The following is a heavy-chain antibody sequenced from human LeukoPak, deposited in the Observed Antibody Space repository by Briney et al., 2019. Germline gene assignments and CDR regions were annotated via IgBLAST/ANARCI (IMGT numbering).Heavy chain of an antibody. Sequence: SETLSLTCTVSGGSISSYYWSWIRQPPGKGLEWIGYIYYSGSTNYNPSLKSRVTISVDTSKNQFSLKLSSVTAADTAVYYCARVNGFRELHNWFDPWGQGTLVTVSS. D-gene: IGHD1-26*01. V-gene: IGHV4-59*01. CDR1: GGSISSYY. CDR2: IYYSGST. CDR3: ARVNGFRELHNWFDP. J-gene: IGHJ5*02.